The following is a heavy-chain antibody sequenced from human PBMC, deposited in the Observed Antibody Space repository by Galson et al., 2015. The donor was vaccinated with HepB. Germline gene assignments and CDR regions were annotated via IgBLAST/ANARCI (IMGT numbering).Heavy chain of an antibody. CDR3: ASLEFLNSIVGATQRIFDY. V-gene: IGHV3-48*04. J-gene: IGHJ4*02. CDR1: GFTFRGYS. Sequence: SLRLSCAASGFTFRGYSLNWVRQAPGKGLEWVSYISSSSSTIYYADSVKGRFTISRDNAKNSLYLQMNSLRAEDTAVYYCASLEFLNSIVGATQRIFDYWGQGTLVTVSS. CDR2: ISSSSSTI. D-gene: IGHD1-26*01.